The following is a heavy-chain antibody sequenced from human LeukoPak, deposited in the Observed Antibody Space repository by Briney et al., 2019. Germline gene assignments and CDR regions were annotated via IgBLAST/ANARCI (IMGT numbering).Heavy chain of an antibody. J-gene: IGHJ4*02. CDR2: ISGSGDGT. Sequence: GGSLRLSCAASGFTFSSYAMSWVRQAPGKGLEWVSAISGSGDGTYYGDSVKGRFTISRDNSKNTLYLQMNSLRAEDTAVYYCARTRPLDSSSWSHGDYWGQGTLVTVSS. CDR3: ARTRPLDSSSWSHGDY. CDR1: GFTFSSYA. V-gene: IGHV3-23*01. D-gene: IGHD6-13*01.